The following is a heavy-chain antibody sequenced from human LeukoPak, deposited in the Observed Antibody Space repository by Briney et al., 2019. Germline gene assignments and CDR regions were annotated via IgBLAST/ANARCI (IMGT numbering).Heavy chain of an antibody. CDR2: ISGSGGRT. D-gene: IGHD6-13*01. V-gene: IGHV3-23*01. CDR3: ARQTAAGAFDI. Sequence: GGSLRLSCAASEFTFSSYAMTWVRQAPGKGPEWVSAISGSGGRTDYADSVRGRFTISRDNSKNTLYLQMNSLRAEDTAVYYCARQTAAGAFDIWGQGTMVTVSS. CDR1: EFTFSSYA. J-gene: IGHJ3*02.